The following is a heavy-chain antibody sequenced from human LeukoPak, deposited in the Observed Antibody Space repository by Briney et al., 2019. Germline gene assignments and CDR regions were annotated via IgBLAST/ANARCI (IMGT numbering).Heavy chain of an antibody. J-gene: IGHJ4*02. Sequence: SEPLSLTCSVSGGSFSSYYWSWIRQSPGKGLEWIGHVSNSGYTNYNPSLKSRVTISLDMSKNQLSLKLTSVTAADTGVYYCARDTSYSYGFPYFDYWGQGTLVTVSS. CDR3: ARDTSYSYGFPYFDY. D-gene: IGHD5-18*01. CDR1: GGSFSSYY. CDR2: VSNSGYT. V-gene: IGHV4-59*01.